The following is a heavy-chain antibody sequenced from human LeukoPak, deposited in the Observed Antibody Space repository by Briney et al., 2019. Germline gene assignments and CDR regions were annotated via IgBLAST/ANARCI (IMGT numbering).Heavy chain of an antibody. D-gene: IGHD3-22*01. CDR1: GDTFSNYA. V-gene: IGHV1-69*13. CDR3: ARDRKSGYYYYLGLQH. Sequence: SVKVSCKASGDTFSNYAINWVRQAPGQGLVWMGGIIPIFGTANYAQKFQGRVTITADESTSTAYMELRSLRSEDTAVYYCARDRKSGYYYYLGLQHWGQGTLVTVSS. J-gene: IGHJ1*01. CDR2: IIPIFGTA.